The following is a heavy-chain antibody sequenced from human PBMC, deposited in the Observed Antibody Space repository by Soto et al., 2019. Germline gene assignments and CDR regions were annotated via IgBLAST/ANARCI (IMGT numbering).Heavy chain of an antibody. V-gene: IGHV3-23*01. J-gene: IGHJ4*02. CDR3: TKGERYCTNGVCYRDY. D-gene: IGHD2-8*01. Sequence: EVQLLESGGGLVQPGGSLTLSCAAAGFTFSNFAMTWVRQVPGKGLEWVSAISDNGRGTYYADSVKGRFTISRDNSKNTVYLQMSGLRAEDTALYYCTKGERYCTNGVCYRDYWGQGTLVTVSS. CDR1: GFTFSNFA. CDR2: ISDNGRGT.